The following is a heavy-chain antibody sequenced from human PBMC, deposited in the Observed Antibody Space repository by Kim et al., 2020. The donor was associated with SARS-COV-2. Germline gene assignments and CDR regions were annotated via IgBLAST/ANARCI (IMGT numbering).Heavy chain of an antibody. J-gene: IGHJ5*02. CDR3: ARIPTLDDFWSGYSENRRRGIWFDP. Sequence: SETLSLTCTVSGGSISSGGYYWSWIRQHPGKGLEWIGYIYYSGSTYYNPSLKSRVTISVDTSKNQFSLKLSSVTAADTAVYYCARIPTLDDFWSGYSENRRRGIWFDPWGQGTLVTVSS. CDR2: IYYSGST. V-gene: IGHV4-31*03. CDR1: GGSISSGGYY. D-gene: IGHD3-3*01.